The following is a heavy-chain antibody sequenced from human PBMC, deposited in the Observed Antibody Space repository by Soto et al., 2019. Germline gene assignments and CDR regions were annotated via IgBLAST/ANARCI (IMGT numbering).Heavy chain of an antibody. CDR3: ARGLHAIYVSTRIAAGGYFQH. Sequence: QVQLQQWGAGLLKPSETLSLTCAVYGGSFSGYYWSWIRQPPGKGLEWIGEINHSGSTNYNPSLNIGVTIPVDTSKNQFSLKLSSVTAADTAVYYCARGLHAIYVSTRIAAGGYFQHWGQGTLVTVSS. D-gene: IGHD6-25*01. J-gene: IGHJ1*01. V-gene: IGHV4-34*01. CDR1: GGSFSGYY. CDR2: INHSGST.